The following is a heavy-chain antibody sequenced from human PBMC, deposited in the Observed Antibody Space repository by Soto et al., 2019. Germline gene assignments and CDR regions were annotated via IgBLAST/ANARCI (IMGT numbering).Heavy chain of an antibody. V-gene: IGHV3-21*01. Sequence: EVKLVESGGGLVKPGGSLRLSCAASGLTFTTYDMNWVRQAPGKGLEWVSSITTTSRYIYYADSVRGRFTISRDNAKNSLFLQMDSLRAADTAVYYCVTSGTAPMLRHNWFDPWGQGTLVTVSS. CDR2: ITTTSRYI. CDR1: GLTFTTYD. CDR3: VTSGTAPMLRHNWFDP. J-gene: IGHJ5*02. D-gene: IGHD1-1*01.